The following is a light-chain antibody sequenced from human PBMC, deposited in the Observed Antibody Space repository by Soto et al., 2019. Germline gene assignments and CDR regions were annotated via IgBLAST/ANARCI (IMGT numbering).Light chain of an antibody. CDR1: QSVSTSS. Sequence: EIVLTQSPGTLSLSPGARATLSCRASQSVSTSSLAWYQQKPGQAPRLLIYGASTRATGIPARSSGSGSGTEFSLTISSLQSEDFAVYYCQQYNNWPPWTFGQGTKVDI. V-gene: IGKV3-15*01. CDR3: QQYNNWPPWT. CDR2: GAS. J-gene: IGKJ1*01.